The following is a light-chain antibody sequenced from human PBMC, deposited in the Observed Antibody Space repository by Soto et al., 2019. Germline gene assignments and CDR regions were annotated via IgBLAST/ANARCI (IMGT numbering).Light chain of an antibody. Sequence: DVQMTQSPSTLSASVEDRVTITCRASQSMSDWLAWYQQKPGKAPKFLIYKASSLESGVPSRFSGSGSGTEFTLTISSLQPDDFATYYCQQSNSYSGGTFGQGTKVEIK. CDR3: QQSNSYSGGT. V-gene: IGKV1-5*03. J-gene: IGKJ1*01. CDR2: KAS. CDR1: QSMSDW.